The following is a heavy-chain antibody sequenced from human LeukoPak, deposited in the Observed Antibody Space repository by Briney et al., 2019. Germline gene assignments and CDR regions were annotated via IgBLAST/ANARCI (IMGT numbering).Heavy chain of an antibody. D-gene: IGHD2-21*02. Sequence: SETLSLTCTVSGGSISSSSYYWGWIRQPPGKGLEWIGSIYYSGSTYYNPSLKSRVTISVDMSKNQFSLKLSSVTAADTAVYYCAREHSTTKSGDGDYYYYMDVWGKGTTVTVSS. CDR2: IYYSGST. V-gene: IGHV4-39*07. CDR1: GGSISSSSYY. CDR3: AREHSTTKSGDGDYYYYMDV. J-gene: IGHJ6*03.